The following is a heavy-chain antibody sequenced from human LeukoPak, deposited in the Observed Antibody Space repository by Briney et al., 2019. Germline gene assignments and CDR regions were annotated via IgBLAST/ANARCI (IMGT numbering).Heavy chain of an antibody. CDR1: GYTFTGYY. D-gene: IGHD4-23*01. CDR3: ARSLIGLWLQDYGGNGVFDY. Sequence: GDSVKVSCKASGYTFTGYYMHWVRQAPGQGLEWMGWINPNSGGTNYAQKFQGRVTMTRDTSISTAYMELSRLRSDDTAVYYCARSLIGLWLQDYGGNGVFDYWGQGTLVTVSS. V-gene: IGHV1-2*02. CDR2: INPNSGGT. J-gene: IGHJ4*02.